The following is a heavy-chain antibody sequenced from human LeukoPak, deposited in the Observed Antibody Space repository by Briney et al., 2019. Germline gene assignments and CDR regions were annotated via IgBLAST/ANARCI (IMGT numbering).Heavy chain of an antibody. CDR2: IGSSGSGTTI. CDR3: ARTRQSGSGYFQH. D-gene: IGHD3-10*01. J-gene: IGHJ1*01. V-gene: IGHV3-11*01. Sequence: GGSLRLSCAASGFTFSDDYMSWIRQAPGKGLEWVSHIGSSGSGTTIYYADSVKGRFTISRDNAKNSLYLQLNSLRAEDTAVYYCARTRQSGSGYFQHWGQGTLVTVSS. CDR1: GFTFSDDY.